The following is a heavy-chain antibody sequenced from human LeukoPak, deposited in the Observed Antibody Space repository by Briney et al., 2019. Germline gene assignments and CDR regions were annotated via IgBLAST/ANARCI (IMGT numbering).Heavy chain of an antibody. CDR3: ARGRLTYYDFWSGYELRPFYFDY. Sequence: SETLSLTCAVYGGSFSGYYWSWIRQPPVKGLEWIGEINHSGSTNYNPSLKSRVTISVDTSKNQFSLKLSSVTAADTAVYYCARGRLTYYDFWSGYELRPFYFDYWGQGTLVTVSS. D-gene: IGHD3-3*01. J-gene: IGHJ4*02. CDR1: GGSFSGYY. CDR2: INHSGST. V-gene: IGHV4-34*01.